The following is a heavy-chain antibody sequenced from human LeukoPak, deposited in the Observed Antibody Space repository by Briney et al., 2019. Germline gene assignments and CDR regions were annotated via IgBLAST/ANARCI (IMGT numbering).Heavy chain of an antibody. CDR3: ARGIRFGEPW. CDR1: GFTFSSYS. Sequence: GGSLRLSCAASGFTFSSYSMSWVRQAPGKGLEWVSSISDSSFYIYYADSVEGRFTISRDNAKNSLYLQMNSLRAEDTAVYYCARGIRFGEPWGGQGTLVTVSS. CDR2: ISDSSFYI. J-gene: IGHJ4*02. V-gene: IGHV3-21*01. D-gene: IGHD3-10*01.